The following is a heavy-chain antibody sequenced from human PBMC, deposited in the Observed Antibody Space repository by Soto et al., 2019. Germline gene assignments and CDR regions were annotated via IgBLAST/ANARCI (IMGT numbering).Heavy chain of an antibody. CDR2: IYYSGST. J-gene: IGHJ6*02. Sequence: PSETLSLTCTVSGGSISSYYWSWIRQPPGKGLEWIGYIYYSGSTNYNPSLKSRVTISVDTSKNQFSLKLSSVTAADTAVYYCARATGGTLYYYLHGMDAWGQGTRVTVSS. V-gene: IGHV4-59*01. D-gene: IGHD1-26*01. CDR3: ARATGGTLYYYLHGMDA. CDR1: GGSISSYY.